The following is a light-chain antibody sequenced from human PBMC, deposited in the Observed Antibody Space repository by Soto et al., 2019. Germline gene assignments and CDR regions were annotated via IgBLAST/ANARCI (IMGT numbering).Light chain of an antibody. CDR3: QQYASSPWT. J-gene: IGKJ1*01. CDR1: QSVSSSY. Sequence: ESVLTQSPDTLSLSPGERATLSCRASQSVSSSYLAWYQQKPGQAPRLLIYGASSRATGIPDRFSGSGSGTDFTLTISSLEPEEFALYYCQQYASSPWTFGQGTKVEI. CDR2: GAS. V-gene: IGKV3-20*01.